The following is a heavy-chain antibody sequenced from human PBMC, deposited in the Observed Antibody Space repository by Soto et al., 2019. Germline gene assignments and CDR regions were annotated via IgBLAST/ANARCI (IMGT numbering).Heavy chain of an antibody. CDR2: ISAYNGNT. D-gene: IGHD5-12*01. Sequence: ASVKVSCKASGYTFTSYGISWVRQAPGQGLEWMGWISAYNGNTNYAQKLQGRVTMTTDTSTSTAYMELRSLRSDDTAVYYCARDGSIKGPGQSGIGYWGQGTLVTVSS. CDR3: ARDGSIKGPGQSGIGY. V-gene: IGHV1-18*01. CDR1: GYTFTSYG. J-gene: IGHJ4*02.